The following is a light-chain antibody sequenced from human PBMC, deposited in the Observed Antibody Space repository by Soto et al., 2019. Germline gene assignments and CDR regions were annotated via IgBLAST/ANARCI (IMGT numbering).Light chain of an antibody. CDR1: QSVNSAY. Sequence: IGLTKSPGTLSLSPGERATLSCRSSQSVNSAYLAWYQQRRGQGPRLLIYGASSRAAGIPDRFSGSGSGTDFTLTISRLEPEDFAVYYCQQYGNSRWSLGQGTKVDI. J-gene: IGKJ1*01. CDR3: QQYGNSRWS. CDR2: GAS. V-gene: IGKV3-20*01.